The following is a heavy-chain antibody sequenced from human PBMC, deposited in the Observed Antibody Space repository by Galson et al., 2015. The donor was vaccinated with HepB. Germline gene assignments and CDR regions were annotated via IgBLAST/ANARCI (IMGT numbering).Heavy chain of an antibody. CDR3: ARLGKWYSSGWLEGDFDY. CDR2: INTNTGNP. D-gene: IGHD6-19*01. CDR1: GYTFTSYA. Sequence: SVKVSCKASGYTFTSYAMNWVRQAPGQGLEWMGWINTNTGNPTYAQGFTGRFVFSLDTSVSTAYLQISSLKAEDTAVYYCARLGKWYSSGWLEGDFDYWGQGTLVTVSS. J-gene: IGHJ4*02. V-gene: IGHV7-4-1*02.